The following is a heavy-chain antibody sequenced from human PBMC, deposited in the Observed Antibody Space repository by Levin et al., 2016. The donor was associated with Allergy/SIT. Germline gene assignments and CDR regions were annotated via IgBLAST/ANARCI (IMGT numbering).Heavy chain of an antibody. Sequence: WIRQPPGKALEWLAHIFSNDEKSSTTSLRSSLTISKDTSKSQVVLTMTNVDPVDTGTYYCARIQREAAAEIYYYGMDVWGQGTTVTVSS. CDR3: ARIQREAAAEIYYYGMDV. CDR2: IFSNDEK. J-gene: IGHJ6*02. V-gene: IGHV2-26*01. D-gene: IGHD6-13*01.